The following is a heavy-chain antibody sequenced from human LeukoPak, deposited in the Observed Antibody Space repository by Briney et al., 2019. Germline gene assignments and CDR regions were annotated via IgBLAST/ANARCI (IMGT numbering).Heavy chain of an antibody. V-gene: IGHV3-9*01. CDR3: AKESGDPTYFDY. D-gene: IGHD3-3*01. J-gene: IGHJ4*02. Sequence: PGGSLRLSRAASGFTFDDYAMPWVRQAPGKGLEWVSGISWNSGSIGYADSVKGRFTISRDNAKNSLYLQMNSLRAEDTALYYCAKESGDPTYFDYWGQGTLVTVSS. CDR1: GFTFDDYA. CDR2: ISWNSGSI.